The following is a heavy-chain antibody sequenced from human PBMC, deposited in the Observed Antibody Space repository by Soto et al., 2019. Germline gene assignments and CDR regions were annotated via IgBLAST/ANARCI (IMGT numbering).Heavy chain of an antibody. D-gene: IGHD1-26*01. J-gene: IGHJ4*02. V-gene: IGHV1-69*06. CDR2: IIPIFGTT. CDR3: ATSIVGAIDFDY. CDR1: GGTFSSYA. Sequence: ASVKVSCKASGGTFSSYAISWVRQAPGQGLEWMGGIIPIFGTTIYAQKFQGRVTMTEDTSTDTAYMELSSLRSEDTAVYYCATSIVGAIDFDYWGQGTLVTVSS.